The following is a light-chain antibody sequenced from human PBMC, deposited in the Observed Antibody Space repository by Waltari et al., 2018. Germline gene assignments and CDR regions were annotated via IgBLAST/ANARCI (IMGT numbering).Light chain of an antibody. CDR3: QHYVRLPVT. CDR1: QSVGWS. J-gene: IGKJ1*01. Sequence: VLTQSPGTLSLSPGERATLSCRASQSVGWSLAWYQQKPGQAPRLLIYGASTRAPGIPDRFSGGGSGTDFSLTISRLEPEDFAVYHCQHYVRLPVTFGQGTKVEIK. CDR2: GAS. V-gene: IGKV3-20*01.